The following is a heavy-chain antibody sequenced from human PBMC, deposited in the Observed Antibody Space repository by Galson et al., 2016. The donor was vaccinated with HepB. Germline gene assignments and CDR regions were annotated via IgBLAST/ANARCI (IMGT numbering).Heavy chain of an antibody. V-gene: IGHV3-7*04. Sequence: SLRLSCAASGLTFSRFWMTWVRQAPGKGXXXVAXXXQERSEKHCVDSVXGRLTISREHAKNSLFXXMNSXXAEDTAVYFCARAXXYTLDYWGQGTLVTVSS. J-gene: IGHJ4*02. D-gene: IGHD1-1*01. CDR2: XXQERSEK. CDR1: GLTFSRFW. CDR3: ARAXXYTLDY.